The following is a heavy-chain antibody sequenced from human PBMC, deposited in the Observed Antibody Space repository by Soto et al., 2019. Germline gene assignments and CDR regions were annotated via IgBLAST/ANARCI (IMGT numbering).Heavy chain of an antibody. CDR2: ISYDGSNK. J-gene: IGHJ4*02. CDR1: GFTFSSCA. V-gene: IGHV3-30-3*01. Sequence: PGGSLRLSCAASGFTFSSCAMHWVRQAPGKGLEWVALISYDGSNKYYADSVKGRFTISRDNSKNTLYLQMNSLRAEDTAVYYCARDKRDLRFLAWSYYFDYWGQGTLVTVSS. CDR3: ARDKRDLRFLAWSYYFDY. D-gene: IGHD3-3*01.